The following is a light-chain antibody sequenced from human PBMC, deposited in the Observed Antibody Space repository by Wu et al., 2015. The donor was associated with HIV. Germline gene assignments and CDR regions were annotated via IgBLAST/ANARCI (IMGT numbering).Light chain of an antibody. CDR1: QGIRSS. V-gene: IGKV1-9*01. Sequence: IQLTQSPSSLSASVGDRVTITCRASQGIRSSLAWYQQKPGKATNLLIFAASTLQSGVPSRFSGSGSGTDFTLTISSLQPEDFATYYCQQVYTYPRTFGQGTKVEVK. CDR3: QQVYTYPRT. J-gene: IGKJ1*01. CDR2: AAS.